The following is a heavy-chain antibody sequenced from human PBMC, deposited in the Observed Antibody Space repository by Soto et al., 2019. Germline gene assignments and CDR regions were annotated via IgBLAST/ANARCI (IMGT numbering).Heavy chain of an antibody. Sequence: ASVKVSCKASGYSFTQYVIHWVRQAPGQMLECMVWIGAGDGKTHYXXNFQGRVXXTEDTSASTAXVELSXLMSEDTASXDCVRDYASDSGVQLDFWRQGTLVTXSS. D-gene: IGHD3-22*01. CDR2: IGAGDGKT. CDR1: GYSFTQYV. CDR3: VRDYASDSGVQLDF. J-gene: IGHJ4*02. V-gene: IGHV1-3*01.